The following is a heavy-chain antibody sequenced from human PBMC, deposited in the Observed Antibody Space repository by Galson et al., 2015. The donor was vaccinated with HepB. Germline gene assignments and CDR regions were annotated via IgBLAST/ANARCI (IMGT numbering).Heavy chain of an antibody. D-gene: IGHD6-19*01. Sequence: SLRLSCAASELTFNNAWMSWVRQAPGKGLEWVGHIKSKTDGGTTEYAAPVKDRFTISRDDSKNTLYLQMNSLKTEDTAVYYCTIDSFRTSGWYVSDYYLDMDVWGQGTTVTVSS. J-gene: IGHJ6*02. CDR3: TIDSFRTSGWYVSDYYLDMDV. V-gene: IGHV3-15*01. CDR1: ELTFNNAW. CDR2: IKSKTDGGTT.